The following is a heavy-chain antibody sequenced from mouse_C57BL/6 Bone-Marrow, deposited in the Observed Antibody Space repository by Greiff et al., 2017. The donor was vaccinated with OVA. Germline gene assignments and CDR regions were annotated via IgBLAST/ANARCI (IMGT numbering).Heavy chain of an antibody. CDR3: ARSAYYSNYPDY. V-gene: IGHV14-2*01. CDR1: GFNIKDYY. CDR2: IDPEDGET. J-gene: IGHJ2*01. D-gene: IGHD2-5*01. Sequence: EVQGVESGAELVKPGASVKLSCTASGFNIKDYYMHWVKQRTEQGLEWIGRIDPEDGETKYAPKFQGKAPITAATSSNTAYLQLSSLTSDDPAVYYCARSAYYSNYPDYWGQGTTLTVAS.